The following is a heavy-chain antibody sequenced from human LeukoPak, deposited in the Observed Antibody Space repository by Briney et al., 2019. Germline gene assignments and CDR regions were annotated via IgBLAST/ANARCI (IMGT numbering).Heavy chain of an antibody. D-gene: IGHD6-13*01. V-gene: IGHV4-39*01. CDR3: ARHGGAAAAIDY. CDR1: GCIVSSSSYF. CDR2: IYYSGTT. J-gene: IGHJ4*02. Sequence: SETLSLTCTGSGCIVSSSSYFWGWIRQPPGKGLEWIGSIYYSGTTYYNPSLKSRITISLATSKNQFSLKLSSVTAADTAVYYCARHGGAAAAIDYWGQGTLVTVSS.